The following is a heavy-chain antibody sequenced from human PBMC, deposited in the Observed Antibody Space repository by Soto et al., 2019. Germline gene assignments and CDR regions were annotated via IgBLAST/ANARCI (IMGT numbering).Heavy chain of an antibody. V-gene: IGHV4-34*01. CDR3: ARGGMAVAGRGFDY. CDR2: INHSGST. D-gene: IGHD6-19*01. Sequence: LSLTCAVYGGSFSGYYWSWIRQPPGKGLEWIGEINHSGSTNYNPSLKSRVTISVDTSKNQFSLKLSSVTAADTAVYYCARGGMAVAGRGFDYWGQGTLVTVS. CDR1: GGSFSGYY. J-gene: IGHJ4*02.